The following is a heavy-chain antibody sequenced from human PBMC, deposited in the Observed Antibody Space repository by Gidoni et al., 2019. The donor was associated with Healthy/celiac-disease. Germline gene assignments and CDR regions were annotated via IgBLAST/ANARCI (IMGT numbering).Heavy chain of an antibody. D-gene: IGHD2-2*01. Sequence: QVQLVQSGAEVKKPGSSVKVSCTASGGPFSSYAISWVRQAPGQGLEWMGGIIPIFGTANYAQKFQGRVTITADESTSTAYMELSSLRSEDTAVYYCASCTSCQQSDAFDIWGQGTMVTVSS. CDR1: GGPFSSYA. V-gene: IGHV1-69*01. CDR2: IIPIFGTA. CDR3: ASCTSCQQSDAFDI. J-gene: IGHJ3*02.